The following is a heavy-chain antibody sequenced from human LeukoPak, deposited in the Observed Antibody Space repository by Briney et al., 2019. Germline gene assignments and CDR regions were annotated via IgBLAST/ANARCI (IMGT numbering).Heavy chain of an antibody. J-gene: IGHJ5*02. D-gene: IGHD1-26*01. CDR1: GFTFDDYA. Sequence: PGRSQRLSCAASGFTFDDYAMHWVRQAPGKGLEWVSGISWNSGSIGYADSVKGRFTISRDNSKNTLYLQMNSPRAEDTAVYYCAKDRPRSGDSDWFDPRGQGTLVTVSS. CDR3: AKDRPRSGDSDWFDP. CDR2: ISWNSGSI. V-gene: IGHV3-9*01.